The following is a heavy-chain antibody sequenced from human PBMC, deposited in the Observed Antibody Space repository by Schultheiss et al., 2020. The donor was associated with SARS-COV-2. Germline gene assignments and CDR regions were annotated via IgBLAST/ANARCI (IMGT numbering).Heavy chain of an antibody. J-gene: IGHJ4*02. CDR2: ISAYNGNT. CDR1: GYTFTSYG. Sequence: ASVKVSCKASGYTFTSYGISWVRQAPGQGLEWMGWISAYNGNTNYAQKLQGRVTMTTDTSTSTAYMELSSLRSEDTAVYYCARGLYSSGWYGGYYFDYWGQGTLVTVSS. CDR3: ARGLYSSGWYGGYYFDY. D-gene: IGHD6-19*01. V-gene: IGHV1-18*01.